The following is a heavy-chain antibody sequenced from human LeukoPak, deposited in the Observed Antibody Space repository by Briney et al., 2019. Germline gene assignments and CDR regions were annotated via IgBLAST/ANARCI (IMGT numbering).Heavy chain of an antibody. CDR3: ARKRQQLAFDY. V-gene: IGHV3-21*01. Sequence: SGGSLRLSCAASGFIFSSYSMNWLRQAPGKGLEWVSSISSSSRYIYYADSVKGRFTISRDNAKNSLYLQMNSLRAEDTAVYYCARKRQQLAFDYWGQGTLVTVSS. D-gene: IGHD6-13*01. CDR1: GFIFSSYS. J-gene: IGHJ4*02. CDR2: ISSSSRYI.